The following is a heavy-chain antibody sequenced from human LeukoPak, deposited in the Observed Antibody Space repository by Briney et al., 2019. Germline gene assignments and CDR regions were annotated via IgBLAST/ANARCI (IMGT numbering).Heavy chain of an antibody. CDR1: GFIFSRYW. J-gene: IGHJ4*02. D-gene: IGHD5-24*01. CDR3: ARERDGRFFDY. CDR2: INQDGSEK. Sequence: GGSLRLSCAASGFIFSRYWMSWVRQAPGKGLEWVANINQDGSEKYFVDSVKGRFTISRDNAKNSLHLQMNTLRAEDTAVYYCARERDGRFFDYWGQGTLVTVSS. V-gene: IGHV3-7*01.